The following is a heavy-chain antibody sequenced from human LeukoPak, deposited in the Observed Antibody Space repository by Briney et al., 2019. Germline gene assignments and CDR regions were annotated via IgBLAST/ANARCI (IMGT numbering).Heavy chain of an antibody. CDR3: ARGGYYDSSGYSG. J-gene: IGHJ4*02. V-gene: IGHV1-8*03. CDR2: MNPNSGHT. D-gene: IGHD3-22*01. CDR1: GYTFTSYD. Sequence: ASVKVSRKASGYTFTSYDINWVRQATGQGLEWMGWMNPNSGHTGYAQKFQGRVTITRNTSISTAYMELSSLSSEDTAVYYCARGGYYDSSGYSGWGQGTLVTVSS.